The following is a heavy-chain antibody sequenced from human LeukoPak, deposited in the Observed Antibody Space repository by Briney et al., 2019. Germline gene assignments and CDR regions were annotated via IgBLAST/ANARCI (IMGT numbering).Heavy chain of an antibody. CDR2: IYYSGST. CDR1: GFTFSSYS. J-gene: IGHJ4*02. V-gene: IGHV4-39*07. CDR3: ARVKRWLQYHDY. D-gene: IGHD5-24*01. Sequence: PGGSLRLSCAASGFTFSSYSMNWIRQPPGKGLEWIGSIYYSGSTYYNPSLKSRVTISVDTSKNQFSLKLSSVTAADTAVYYCARVKRWLQYHDYWGQGTLVTVSS.